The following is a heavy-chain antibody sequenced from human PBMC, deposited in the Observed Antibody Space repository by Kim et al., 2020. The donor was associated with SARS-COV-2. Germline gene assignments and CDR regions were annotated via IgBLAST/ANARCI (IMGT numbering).Heavy chain of an antibody. CDR1: GYTFTSYA. CDR3: ARECYFWSGYYWAGPDAFDI. J-gene: IGHJ3*02. CDR2: INTNTGNP. V-gene: IGHV7-4-1*02. D-gene: IGHD3-3*01. Sequence: ASVKVSCKASGYTFTSYAMNWVRQAPGQGLEWMGWINTNTGNPTYAQGFTGRFVFSLDTSVSTAYLQISSLKAEDTAVYYCARECYFWSGYYWAGPDAFDIWGQGTMVTVSS.